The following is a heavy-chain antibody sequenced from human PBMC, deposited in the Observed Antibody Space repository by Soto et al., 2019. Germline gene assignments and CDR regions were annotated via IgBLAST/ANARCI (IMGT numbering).Heavy chain of an antibody. CDR2: INDGGRT. CDR1: GGSISSSNW. V-gene: IGHV4-4*02. D-gene: IGHD3-3*02. CDR3: ARGISVTLALQGEAPGNYYLDS. J-gene: IGHJ4*02. Sequence: SETLSLTCAVSGGSISSSNWWSWVRQPPGKGLEWIGEINDGGRTNQSPSLKSRVTTSVDTSKNQFSLKLKSLTAADTAVYYCARGISVTLALQGEAPGNYYLDSWGQGTLVTVSS.